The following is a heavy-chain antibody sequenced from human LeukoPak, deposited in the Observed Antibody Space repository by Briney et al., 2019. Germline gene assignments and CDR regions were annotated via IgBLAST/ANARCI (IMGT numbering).Heavy chain of an antibody. V-gene: IGHV4-34*01. CDR1: GGSFSGYY. J-gene: IGHJ3*02. Sequence: SETLSLTCAVYGGSFSGYYWSWIRQPPGKGLEWIGYIYHSGSTYYNPSLKSRVTISVDRSKNQFSLKLSSVTAADTAVYYCARNDYVDAFDIWGQGTMVTVSS. CDR3: ARNDYVDAFDI. D-gene: IGHD4-17*01. CDR2: IYHSGST.